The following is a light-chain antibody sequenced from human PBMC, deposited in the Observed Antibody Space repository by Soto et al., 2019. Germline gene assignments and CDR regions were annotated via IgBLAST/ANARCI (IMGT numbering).Light chain of an antibody. J-gene: IGKJ5*01. CDR1: QSVSSSF. Sequence: ETVLTQSPGSLSLSLGDRATLSCRASQSVSSSFLAWYQQKVGQAPRLLIYDASSRATGIPDRFSGSGSGTDFTLTISRLEPEDFAVYYCQQRSIWPLTFGQGTRLEIK. CDR3: QQRSIWPLT. V-gene: IGKV3D-20*02. CDR2: DAS.